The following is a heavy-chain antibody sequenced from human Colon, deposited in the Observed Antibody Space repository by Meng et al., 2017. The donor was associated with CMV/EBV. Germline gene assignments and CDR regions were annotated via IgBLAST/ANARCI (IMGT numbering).Heavy chain of an antibody. CDR3: ARATGDGYSHYYYYGMDV. CDR1: GGTFSSYA. CDR2: IIPIFGTA. Sequence: SVKVSCKASGGTFSSYAISWVRQAPGQGLEWMGGIIPIFGTANYAQKFQGRVTITTDESTSTAYMELSSLRSEDTAVYYCARATGDGYSHYYYYGMDVWGQGTTVTVSS. J-gene: IGHJ6*02. V-gene: IGHV1-69*05. D-gene: IGHD5-24*01.